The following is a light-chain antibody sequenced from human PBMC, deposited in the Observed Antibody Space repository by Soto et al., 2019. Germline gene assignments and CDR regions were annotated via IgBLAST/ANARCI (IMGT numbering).Light chain of an antibody. Sequence: EIVMTQSPATLSVSPGERATLSCRASQSVSSNLAWYQQKPDQAPTLLIYGASTRATGIPARFSGSGSGTDFTLTISSLQSEDFAVYYCQQYNNWPWTFGQGTKVEIK. CDR1: QSVSSN. V-gene: IGKV3-15*01. CDR3: QQYNNWPWT. CDR2: GAS. J-gene: IGKJ1*01.